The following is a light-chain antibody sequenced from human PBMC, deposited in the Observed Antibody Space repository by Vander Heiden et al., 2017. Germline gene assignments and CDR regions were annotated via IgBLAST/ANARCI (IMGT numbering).Light chain of an antibody. V-gene: IGKV3-11*01. CDR1: QSVSTY. Sequence: EIVFTQSPPTLSLSPGECATLSCRATQSVSTYLAWYQQKPGQAPRLLIYDASNRATGIPARCSGSGSGTDFTLTISSLEPEDFAVDYCQQRSNWPPTFGGGTKVEIK. CDR2: DAS. CDR3: QQRSNWPPT. J-gene: IGKJ4*01.